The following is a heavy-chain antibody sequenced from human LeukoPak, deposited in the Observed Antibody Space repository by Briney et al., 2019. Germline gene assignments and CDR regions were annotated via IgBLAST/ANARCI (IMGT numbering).Heavy chain of an antibody. J-gene: IGHJ4*02. CDR2: ISYSGST. D-gene: IGHD6-25*01. V-gene: IGHV4-59*08. CDR1: GGSISSYY. Sequence: SETLSLTCTVSGGSISSYYWSWIRRPPGKGLEWIAYISYSGSTNYNPSLKSRVTISVDTSKNQFSLKLRSVTAADTAMYYCARLPTYWGQGTLVTVSS. CDR3: ARLPTY.